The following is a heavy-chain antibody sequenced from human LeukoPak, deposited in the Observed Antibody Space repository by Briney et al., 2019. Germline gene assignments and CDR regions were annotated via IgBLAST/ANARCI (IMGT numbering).Heavy chain of an antibody. Sequence: GGSLRLSCVASGFTYNSYTMSWVRQAPGKGLEWVSSIGGSSDDTYYADSVKGRFTISRDNSKNTVYLQMNSLRAEDAALYYCAKVTGGDMITYGGLDYWGQGTLVTVSS. CDR3: AKVTGGDMITYGGLDY. CDR2: IGGSSDDT. CDR1: GFTYNSYT. V-gene: IGHV3-23*01. J-gene: IGHJ4*02. D-gene: IGHD3-16*01.